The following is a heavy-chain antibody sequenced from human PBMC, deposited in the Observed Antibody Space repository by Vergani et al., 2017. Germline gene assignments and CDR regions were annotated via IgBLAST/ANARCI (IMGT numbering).Heavy chain of an antibody. D-gene: IGHD3/OR15-3a*01. Sequence: EVQLLESGGDLVQPGGYLRLSCAASGFSFPTYAMSWVRQAPGKGLDWVSTINTTGDYKRYADSVKGRFTISRDNSKSTLYLQMNSLSAEDTAIYYCAKAGLIYWFDSWGQGTLVSVS. CDR3: AKAGLIYWFDS. V-gene: IGHV3-23*01. CDR1: GFSFPTYA. J-gene: IGHJ5*01. CDR2: INTTGDYK.